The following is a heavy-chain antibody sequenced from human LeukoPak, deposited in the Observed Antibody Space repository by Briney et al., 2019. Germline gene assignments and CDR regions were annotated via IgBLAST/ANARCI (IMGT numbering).Heavy chain of an antibody. CDR1: GGSISSSSYY. CDR3: ASGEHVLRFLEWAPIDY. Sequence: SEALSLTCTVSGGSISSSSYYWGWIRQPPGKGLEWIGTIYYSGSTYYNPSFKSRVTISVDTSKNQFSLKPSSVTAADTAVYYCASGEHVLRFLEWAPIDYWGQGTLVTVSS. J-gene: IGHJ4*02. V-gene: IGHV4-39*07. CDR2: IYYSGST. D-gene: IGHD3-3*01.